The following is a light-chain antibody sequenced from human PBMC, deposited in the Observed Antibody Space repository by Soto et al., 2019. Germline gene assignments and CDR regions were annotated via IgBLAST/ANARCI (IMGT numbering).Light chain of an antibody. V-gene: IGKV3-11*01. J-gene: IGKJ5*01. CDR2: DAS. CDR3: QQRSSWPPIT. Sequence: EIVLTQSPATLSLSPGERATLSCRASQSIGTYLAWYQQKPGQAPRLLIYDASNRATGIPARFSGGGSGTDFTLTISSLEPEDFALYYCQQRSSWPPITFGQGTRLEIK. CDR1: QSIGTY.